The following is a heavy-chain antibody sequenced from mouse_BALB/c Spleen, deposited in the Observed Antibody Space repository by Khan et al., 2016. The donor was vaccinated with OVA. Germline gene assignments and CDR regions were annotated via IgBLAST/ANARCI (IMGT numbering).Heavy chain of an antibody. J-gene: IGHJ2*01. CDR1: GYSITSAEA. Sequence: QLQESGPGLVKPSQSLSLTCKVTGYSITSAEAWSLIRQFPGNKMEWRGYISHSGNTKYNPYLKRRISFTRETSKNKLYLQLNSVTTEDTATYYCARMSGGDFDFWGQGTTLTVSS. CDR2: ISHSGNT. D-gene: IGHD4-1*01. CDR3: ARMSGGDFDF. V-gene: IGHV3-2*02.